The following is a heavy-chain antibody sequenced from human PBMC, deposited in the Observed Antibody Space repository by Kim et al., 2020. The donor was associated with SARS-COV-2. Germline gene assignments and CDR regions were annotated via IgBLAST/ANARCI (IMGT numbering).Heavy chain of an antibody. CDR2: ISGSGGST. CDR1: GFTFTSYA. V-gene: IGHV3-23*01. J-gene: IGHJ4*02. D-gene: IGHD3-10*01. CDR3: ASKGVGTMVRGVLGYFDY. Sequence: GGSLRLSCAASGFTFTSYAMSWVRQAPGKGLEWVSAISGSGGSTYYADSVKGRFTISRDNSKNTLYLQMNSLRAEDTAVYYCASKGVGTMVRGVLGYFDYWGQGTLVTVSS.